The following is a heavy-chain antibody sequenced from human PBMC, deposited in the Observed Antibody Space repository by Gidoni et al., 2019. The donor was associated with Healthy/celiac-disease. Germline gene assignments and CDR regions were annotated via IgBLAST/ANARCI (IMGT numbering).Heavy chain of an antibody. CDR3: ARVLYYYGSGSDNAFDI. Sequence: QVQLVQSGAEVTKPGSSVKVSCKASGGTFSSYAISWVRQAPGQGLEWMGGIIPIFGTANYAQKFQGRVTITADESTSTAYMELSSLRSEDTAVYYCARVLYYYGSGSDNAFDIWGQGTMVTVSS. CDR1: GGTFSSYA. D-gene: IGHD3-10*01. CDR2: IIPIFGTA. V-gene: IGHV1-69*01. J-gene: IGHJ3*02.